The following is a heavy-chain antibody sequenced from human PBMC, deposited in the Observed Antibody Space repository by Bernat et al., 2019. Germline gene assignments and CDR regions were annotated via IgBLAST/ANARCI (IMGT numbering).Heavy chain of an antibody. J-gene: IGHJ4*02. CDR3: ARRGEVPTSIDF. Sequence: QLQLQESGPGLVKPLETLSLTCTVSGGSISTNFYYWGWFRQPPGKGLEWSGSIYFYGTSYYNPSLKSRVTISLDTSKSQFSLKLNSVTATDTALYYCARRGEVPTSIDFWGQGTLVTVSS. V-gene: IGHV4-39*01. CDR1: GGSISTNFYY. D-gene: IGHD5-24*01. CDR2: IYFYGTS.